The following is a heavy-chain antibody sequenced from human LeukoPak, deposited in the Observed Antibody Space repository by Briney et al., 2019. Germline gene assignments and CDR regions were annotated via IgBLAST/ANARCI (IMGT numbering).Heavy chain of an antibody. V-gene: IGHV4-39*06. D-gene: IGHD6-13*01. J-gene: IGHJ4*02. CDR2: IYYSGNT. Sequence: SETLSLTCSVSGGSISSRRYYWGSIRQPTGKGLEWNGNIYYSGNTYYNPSLKSQVTISVDTSKNQFPMKLNSVTAADTAVYYCARAGDRIAAAGTFDYWGQGTLVTVSS. CDR1: GGSISSRRYY. CDR3: ARAGDRIAAAGTFDY.